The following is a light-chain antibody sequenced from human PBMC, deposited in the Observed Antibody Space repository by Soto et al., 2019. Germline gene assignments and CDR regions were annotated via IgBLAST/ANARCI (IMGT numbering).Light chain of an antibody. Sequence: ETVLTQSPSILSLSPGERATLSCRASQNVRSSSLAWYQQKPGQAPRLLIYAASTRVTGVADRFSGSGSGTDFTLTISRLEAEDFAVYYCQQYHSSVWTFGQGTKVDIK. CDR2: AAS. V-gene: IGKV3-20*01. CDR1: QNVRSSS. J-gene: IGKJ1*01. CDR3: QQYHSSVWT.